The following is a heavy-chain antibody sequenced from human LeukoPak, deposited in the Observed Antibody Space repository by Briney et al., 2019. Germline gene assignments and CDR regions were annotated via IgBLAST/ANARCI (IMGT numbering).Heavy chain of an antibody. Sequence: PSETLSLTCTVSGGSISSGGYYWRWLRQHPGKGLEWIGYIYYSGSTYYNPSLKSRVTISVDTSKSQFSLKLSSVTAADTAVYYCARISSPSAYAFDIWGQGTMVTVSS. CDR3: ARISSPSAYAFDI. CDR2: IYYSGST. CDR1: GGSISSGGYY. J-gene: IGHJ3*02. V-gene: IGHV4-31*03. D-gene: IGHD6-6*01.